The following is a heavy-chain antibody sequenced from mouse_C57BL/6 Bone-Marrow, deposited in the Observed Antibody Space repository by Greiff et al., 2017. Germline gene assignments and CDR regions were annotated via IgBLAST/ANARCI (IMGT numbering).Heavy chain of an antibody. V-gene: IGHV1-69*01. CDR2: IDPSDSYT. D-gene: IGHD2-4*01. J-gene: IGHJ2*01. CDR3: ARGGLRRYFDY. CDR1: GYTFPSYW. Sequence: QVQLQQPGAELVMPGASVKLSCKASGYTFPSYWMHWVQQRPGQGLEWIGEIDPSDSYTNYNQKFKGKSTLTVDKSSSTAYMQLSSLTSEDSAVYYCARGGLRRYFDYWGQGTTLTVSS.